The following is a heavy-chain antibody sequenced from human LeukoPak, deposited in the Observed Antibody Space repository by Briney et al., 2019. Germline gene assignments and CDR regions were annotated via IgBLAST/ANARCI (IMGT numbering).Heavy chain of an antibody. J-gene: IGHJ6*02. V-gene: IGHV1-2*04. Sequence: ASVKVSCKASGYTFTDYYMHWVRQAPGQGLEWMGRINPNSGATNYAQKFQGWVTMTRDTSISTAYMELSRLRSDDTAVYYCARDVVGRGYCSGGTCFPDYYGMDVWGQGTKVTVSS. CDR3: ARDVVGRGYCSGGTCFPDYYGMDV. CDR2: INPNSGAT. CDR1: GYTFTDYY. D-gene: IGHD2-15*01.